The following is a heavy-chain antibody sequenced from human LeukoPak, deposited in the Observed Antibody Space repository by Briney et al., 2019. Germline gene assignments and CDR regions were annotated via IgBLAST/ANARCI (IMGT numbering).Heavy chain of an antibody. CDR2: VSAGGDNT. CDR1: GFTFSSYA. Sequence: GGSLRLSCAASGFTFSSYAMSWVRQAPGKGLEWVTAVSAGGDNTYYAESVKGRFTISRDSSKNTVYLQMNSLRVEDTARYYCAKKRTPVAGTNYFDYWGQGTLVAVSS. V-gene: IGHV3-23*01. J-gene: IGHJ4*02. D-gene: IGHD6-19*01. CDR3: AKKRTPVAGTNYFDY.